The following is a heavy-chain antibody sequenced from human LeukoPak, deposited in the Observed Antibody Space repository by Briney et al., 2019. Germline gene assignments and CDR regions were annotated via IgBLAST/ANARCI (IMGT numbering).Heavy chain of an antibody. D-gene: IGHD4-17*01. J-gene: IGHJ3*02. V-gene: IGHV1-69*13. CDR3: ASVTTVTTKGHGAFDI. Sequence: GASVKVSCKGSGGTFSSYAISWVRQAPGQGLEWMGGIIPIFGTTNYAQNFQDRVTITADESTSTAYMELSSLRSEDTAVYYCASVTTVTTKGHGAFDIWGQGTMVTVSS. CDR2: IIPIFGTT. CDR1: GGTFSSYA.